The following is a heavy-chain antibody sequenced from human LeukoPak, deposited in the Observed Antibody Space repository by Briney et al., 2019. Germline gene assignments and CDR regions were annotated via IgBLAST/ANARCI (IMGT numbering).Heavy chain of an antibody. V-gene: IGHV3-30-3*01. J-gene: IGHJ4*02. CDR2: ISYDGSNK. CDR1: GFTFSSYA. D-gene: IGHD1-7*01. Sequence: PGGSLRLSCAASGFTFSSYAMHWVRQAPGKGLEWVAVISYDGSNKYYADSVKGRFTISRDNSKNTLYLQMNSLRAEDTAVYYCARERLPTLPELELRRFFDYWGQGTLVTVSS. CDR3: ARERLPTLPELELRRFFDY.